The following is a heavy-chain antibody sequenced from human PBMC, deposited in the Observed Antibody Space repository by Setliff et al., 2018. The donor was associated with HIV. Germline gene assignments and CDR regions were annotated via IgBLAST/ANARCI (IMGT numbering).Heavy chain of an antibody. CDR2: ISPSNGNT. D-gene: IGHD3-22*01. V-gene: IGHV1-18*01. CDR3: ARDRGEYDSSGSYRVSDY. Sequence: ASVKVSCKASGYTFTIYGISWVRQAPGQGLEWMGWISPSNGNTKYEQNLQDRVTMTTDTSTSTVYMELRSLRSDDTAVYYCARDRGEYDSSGSYRVSDYWGQGTLVTVSS. CDR1: GYTFTIYG. J-gene: IGHJ4*02.